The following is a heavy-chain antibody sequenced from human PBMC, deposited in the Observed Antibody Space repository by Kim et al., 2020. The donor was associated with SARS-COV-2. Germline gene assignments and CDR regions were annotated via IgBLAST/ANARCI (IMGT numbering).Heavy chain of an antibody. CDR1: GFTFSSSW. Sequence: GGSLRLSCAASGFTFSSSWMHWVRQAPGKGLVWVSRMNGDGSDISYADSVKGRFTISRDNAKNTLYLQMNSLTDEDTAVYYCAKVGYYDSSNYYAYFQ. V-gene: IGHV3-74*01. J-gene: IGHJ1*01. D-gene: IGHD3-22*01. CDR3: AKVGYYDSSNYYAYFQ. CDR2: MNGDGSDI.